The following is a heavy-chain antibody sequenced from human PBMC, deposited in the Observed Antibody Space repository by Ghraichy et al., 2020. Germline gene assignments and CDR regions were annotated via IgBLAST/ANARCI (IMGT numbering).Heavy chain of an antibody. D-gene: IGHD3-3*01. Sequence: GGSLRLSCAASGFTFSSYWMSWVRQAPGKGLEWVANIKQDGSEKYYVDSVKGRFTISRDNAKNSLYLQMNSLRAEDTAVYYCASDDFWSGYPYGMDVWGQGTTVTVSS. J-gene: IGHJ6*02. V-gene: IGHV3-7*01. CDR1: GFTFSSYW. CDR3: ASDDFWSGYPYGMDV. CDR2: IKQDGSEK.